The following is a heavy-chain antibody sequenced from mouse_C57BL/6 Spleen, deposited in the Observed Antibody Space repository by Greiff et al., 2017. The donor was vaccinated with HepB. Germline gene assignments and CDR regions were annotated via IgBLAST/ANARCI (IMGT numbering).Heavy chain of an antibody. V-gene: IGHV3-6*01. J-gene: IGHJ3*01. CDR2: ISYDGSN. CDR1: GYSITSGYY. Sequence: EVQLQQSGPGLVKPSQSLSLTCSVTGYSITSGYYWNWIRQFPGNKLEWMGYISYDGSNNYNPSLKNRISITRDTSKNQFFLKLNSVTTEDTATYYCARAGYDYPLAYWGQGTLSLSLQ. CDR3: ARAGYDYPLAY. D-gene: IGHD2-4*01.